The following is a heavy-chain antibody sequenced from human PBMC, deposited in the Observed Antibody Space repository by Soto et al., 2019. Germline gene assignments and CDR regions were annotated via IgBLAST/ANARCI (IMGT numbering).Heavy chain of an antibody. D-gene: IGHD3-22*01. CDR2: IYYSGST. CDR1: VGSISSGSYY. Sequence: WETLCLTCTVSVGSISSGSYYWRWIRQPPGRGLEWIGSIYYSGSTYYNPSLKSRVTISVDTSKNQFSLKLSSVTAADTAVYYCASPPRDYSDSSGYAFYFDYWGQGTLVTVSS. J-gene: IGHJ4*02. CDR3: ASPPRDYSDSSGYAFYFDY. V-gene: IGHV4-39*01.